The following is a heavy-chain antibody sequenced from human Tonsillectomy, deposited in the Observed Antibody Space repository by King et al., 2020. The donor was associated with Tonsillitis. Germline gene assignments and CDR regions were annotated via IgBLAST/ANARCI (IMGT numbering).Heavy chain of an antibody. CDR2: IRESTTV. D-gene: IGHD2-8*01. V-gene: IGHV3-48*01. CDR3: ARDTEWAFDY. CDR1: GFTFSDYS. Sequence: VQLVESGGGLVQPGGSLRLSCAASGFTFSDYSLNLVRQAPGKGLEWRSYIRESTTVEYADSVKGRFTLSRDSATNSLYLHMSSLRAEDTAVYYCARDTEWAFDYWGQGTLVTVSS. J-gene: IGHJ4*02.